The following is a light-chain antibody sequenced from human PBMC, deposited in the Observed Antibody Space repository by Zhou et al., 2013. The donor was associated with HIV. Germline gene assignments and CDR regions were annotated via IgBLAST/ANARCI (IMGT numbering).Light chain of an antibody. CDR1: QSVSSN. Sequence: EIVMTQSPATLSVSPGERATLSCRASQSVSSNLAWYQQKPGQVPRVLIYGASTRATGIPARFSGSGSGTEFTLTISSLQPDDFATYYCQQYNSYTWTFGQGTKVEIK. CDR3: QQYNSYTWT. J-gene: IGKJ1*01. V-gene: IGKV3-15*01. CDR2: GAS.